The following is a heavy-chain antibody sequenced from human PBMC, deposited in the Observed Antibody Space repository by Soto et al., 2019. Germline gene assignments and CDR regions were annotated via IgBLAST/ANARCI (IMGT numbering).Heavy chain of an antibody. Sequence: ASVEASGTASGYTYTGYGISCVRQATGQGLEWMGWISAYNGNTNYAQKLQGRVTMTTDTSTSTAYMELRSLRSDDTAVYYCARESSGWNEEGKYGMDVWGQGTTVTVSS. CDR1: GYTYTGYG. CDR3: ARESSGWNEEGKYGMDV. CDR2: ISAYNGNT. V-gene: IGHV1-18*01. J-gene: IGHJ6*02. D-gene: IGHD6-25*01.